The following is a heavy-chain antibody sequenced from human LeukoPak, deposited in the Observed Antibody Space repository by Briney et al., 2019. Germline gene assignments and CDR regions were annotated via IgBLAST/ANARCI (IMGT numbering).Heavy chain of an antibody. V-gene: IGHV4-59*08. CDR3: ASAIVVVVAATRSSWFDP. D-gene: IGHD2-15*01. CDR2: IYYSGST. Sequence: SETLSLTCTVSGGSISSYYWSWIRQPPGKGLEWIGYIYYSGSTNYNPSLKSRVTISVDTSKNQFSLKLSSVTAADTAVYYCASAIVVVVAATRSSWFDPWGQGTLVIVSS. J-gene: IGHJ5*02. CDR1: GGSISSYY.